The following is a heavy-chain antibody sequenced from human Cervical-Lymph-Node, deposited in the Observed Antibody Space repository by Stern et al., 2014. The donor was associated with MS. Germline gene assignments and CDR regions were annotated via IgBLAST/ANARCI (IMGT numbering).Heavy chain of an antibody. CDR2: VFHSGDS. V-gene: IGHV4-38-2*02. D-gene: IGHD2-2*01. CDR1: GYSISRGYY. Sequence: QVQLQESGPGLLKPSETLTLTCTVSGYSISRGYYWAWVRQSPGKGLEWIGSVFHSGDSFYNPSLKSRVTTSVDTSRNQFSLKLTSVTAADTAVYYCARDWGACSSSTCDDYWGQGTLITVSS. CDR3: ARDWGACSSSTCDDY. J-gene: IGHJ4*02.